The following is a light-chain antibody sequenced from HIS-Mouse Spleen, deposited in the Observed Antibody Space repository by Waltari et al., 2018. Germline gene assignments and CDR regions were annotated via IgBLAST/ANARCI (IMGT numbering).Light chain of an antibody. V-gene: IGLV3-10*01. J-gene: IGLJ2*01. CDR1: ALPKKY. CDR3: YSTDSSGNHRV. CDR2: EDS. Sequence: SYELTQPPSVSVSPGQTARITCSGDALPKKYAYWYQQKSGQAPVLVLYEDSKRPSGIPGVFSGSSSGTMATLTISGAQVEDEADYYCYSTDSSGNHRVFGGGTKLTVL.